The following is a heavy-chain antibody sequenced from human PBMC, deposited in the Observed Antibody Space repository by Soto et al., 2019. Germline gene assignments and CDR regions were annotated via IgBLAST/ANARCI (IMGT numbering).Heavy chain of an antibody. D-gene: IGHD2-21*02. V-gene: IGHV1-18*01. CDR1: GYTFTSYG. J-gene: IGHJ4*02. CDR3: ARDPADLGDPTPADY. Sequence: QVQLVQSGAEVKKPGASVKVSCKASGYTFTSYGISWVRQAPGQGLEWMGWISAYNGNTNYAQKRTGRVTMTTDTSTNTAYMELRSLRLDDTAVYYCARDPADLGDPTPADYWGQGTLVTVSS. CDR2: ISAYNGNT.